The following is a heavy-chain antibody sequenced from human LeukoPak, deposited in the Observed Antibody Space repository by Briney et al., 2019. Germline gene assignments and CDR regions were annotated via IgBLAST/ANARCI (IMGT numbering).Heavy chain of an antibody. CDR3: ERGTGFYDSSGHYYWGYFDS. D-gene: IGHD3-22*01. Sequence: SETLSLTCTVSGGSISSHYWSWFRQTPGERPEWIAFIYYSGTTNYNPSLKGRVTISIDSSKNQFSLKLSSVTAADTAIYYCERGTGFYDSSGHYYWGYFDSWGQGTLVPVSS. J-gene: IGHJ4*02. V-gene: IGHV4-59*11. CDR1: GGSISSHY. CDR2: IYYSGTT.